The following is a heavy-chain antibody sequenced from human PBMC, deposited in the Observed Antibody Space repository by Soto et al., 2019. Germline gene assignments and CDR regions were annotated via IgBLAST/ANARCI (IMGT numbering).Heavy chain of an antibody. CDR1: GGSISSSSYY. CDR2: IYYSGST. J-gene: IGHJ4*02. V-gene: IGHV4-39*01. D-gene: IGHD6-13*01. CDR3: ARLFRPRYSSSWPTKDY. Sequence: PSETLSLTCTVSGGSISSSSYYWGWIRQPPGKGLEWIGSIYYSGSTYYNPSLKSRVTISVDTSKNQFSLKLSSVTAADTAVYYCARLFRPRYSSSWPTKDYWGQGTLVTVSS.